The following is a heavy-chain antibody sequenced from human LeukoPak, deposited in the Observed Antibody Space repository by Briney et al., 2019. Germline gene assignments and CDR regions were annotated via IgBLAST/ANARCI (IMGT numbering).Heavy chain of an antibody. CDR3: ARDKTRGLGYSYSKSGNYFDY. CDR2: IKQDGSEK. CDR1: GFTFSSYW. Sequence: GGSLRLSCAASGFTFSSYWMSWVRQAPGKGLEWVANIKQDGSEKYYVDSVKGRFTISRDNAKNSLYLQINSLRAEDTAVYSCARDKTRGLGYSYSKSGNYFDYWGQGTLVTVSS. V-gene: IGHV3-7*01. D-gene: IGHD5-18*01. J-gene: IGHJ4*02.